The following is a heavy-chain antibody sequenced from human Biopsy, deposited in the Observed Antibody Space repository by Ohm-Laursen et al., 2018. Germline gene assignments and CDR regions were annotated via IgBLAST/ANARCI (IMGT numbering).Heavy chain of an antibody. CDR2: INHSGST. V-gene: IGHV4-34*01. J-gene: IGHJ4*02. CDR3: ARESDSSGYYYRDY. D-gene: IGHD3-22*01. Sequence: SETLSLTCAVSGGSFSGYYWTWIRQAPGKGLEWIAEINHSGSTNYNPSLKSRVTISLDTSKNQLSLKLSSVTAADTAVYYCARESDSSGYYYRDYWGQGTLVTVSS. CDR1: GGSFSGYY.